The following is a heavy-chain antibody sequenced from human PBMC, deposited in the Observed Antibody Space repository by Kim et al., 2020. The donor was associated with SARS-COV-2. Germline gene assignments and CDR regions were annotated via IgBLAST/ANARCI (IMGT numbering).Heavy chain of an antibody. J-gene: IGHJ5*02. CDR3: AREGDYYGSTGWLDP. D-gene: IGHD3-10*01. Sequence: PSPKSRVTISGDTSKTQFSLKLSSVTAADTAVYYCAREGDYYGSTGWLDPWGQGTLVTVSS. V-gene: IGHV4-61*02.